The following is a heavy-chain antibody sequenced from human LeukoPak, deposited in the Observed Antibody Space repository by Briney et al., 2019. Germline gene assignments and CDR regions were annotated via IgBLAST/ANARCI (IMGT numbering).Heavy chain of an antibody. Sequence: PGGSLRLSCAASGFTFSSHWMSWVRQAPGKGREWVANIKQDGSEKYYVYSVKGRFIISRDNAKSSLFLQMNSLRPEDTAVYYCARDGGTGIVPTFDHRGQGTIVTVSS. CDR2: IKQDGSEK. CDR1: GFTFSSHW. CDR3: ARDGGTGIVPTFDH. D-gene: IGHD5-12*01. V-gene: IGHV3-7*01. J-gene: IGHJ4*02.